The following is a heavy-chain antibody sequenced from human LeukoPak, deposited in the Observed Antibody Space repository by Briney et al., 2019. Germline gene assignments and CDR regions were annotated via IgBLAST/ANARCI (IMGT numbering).Heavy chain of an antibody. CDR2: IYYSGST. Sequence: SETLSLTCTVSGGSISSYYWSWIRQPPGKGLEWIGYIYYSGSTNYNPSLKSRVTISVDTSKNQFSLKLSSVTAADTAVYYCARRVEYYYDSSGYPMYYFDYWGQGTLVTVSS. V-gene: IGHV4-59*08. CDR1: GGSISSYY. J-gene: IGHJ4*02. D-gene: IGHD3-22*01. CDR3: ARRVEYYYDSSGYPMYYFDY.